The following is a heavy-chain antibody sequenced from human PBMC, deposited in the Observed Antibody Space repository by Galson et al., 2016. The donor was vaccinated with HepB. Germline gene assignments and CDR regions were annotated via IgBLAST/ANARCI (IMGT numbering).Heavy chain of an antibody. CDR1: GFTFSNYW. V-gene: IGHV3-74*03. CDR3: AKDDYMRP. Sequence: SLRLSCAASGFTFSNYWMHWVRQAPGKGLVWVSRIKNDGSNTMYADSVKGRFTISRDNAKNALYLQMNSLRVEDTAVYYCAKDDYMRPWGQGILVTVSS. CDR2: IKNDGSNT. J-gene: IGHJ5*02. D-gene: IGHD4-11*01.